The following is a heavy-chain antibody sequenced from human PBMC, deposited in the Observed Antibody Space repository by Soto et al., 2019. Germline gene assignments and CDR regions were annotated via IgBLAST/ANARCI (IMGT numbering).Heavy chain of an antibody. CDR1: GYTFDTYA. CDR3: ARGPILRFLEWFSNDY. J-gene: IGHJ4*02. V-gene: IGHV1-3*01. CDR2: INAASGDP. Sequence: QVQLVQSGAEVKKPGSSVKVSCKASGYTFDTYAIHWVRQAPGQSLEWMGWINAASGDPTYSQKFQGRVAITRDASASTAFMELSGLRSDDTAVYYCARGPILRFLEWFSNDYWGQGTLVTVSS. D-gene: IGHD3-3*01.